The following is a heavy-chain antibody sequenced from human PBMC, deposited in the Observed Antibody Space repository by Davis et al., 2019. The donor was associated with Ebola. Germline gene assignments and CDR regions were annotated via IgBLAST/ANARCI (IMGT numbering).Heavy chain of an antibody. Sequence: GESLKISCAASGFTFNYYAMTWVRQAPGKGLEWLAIIRQDGSEKKYVDSVKGRFTISRDNAKNSLFLQMNSLRAEDTALYYCTRGLYGYGMDVWGPGTTVTVSS. J-gene: IGHJ6*02. CDR3: TRGLYGYGMDV. D-gene: IGHD2-8*01. V-gene: IGHV3-7*01. CDR1: GFTFNYYA. CDR2: IRQDGSEK.